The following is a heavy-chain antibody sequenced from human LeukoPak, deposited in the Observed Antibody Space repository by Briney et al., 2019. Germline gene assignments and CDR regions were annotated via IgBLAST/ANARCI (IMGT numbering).Heavy chain of an antibody. CDR3: ARLYYYDSSGYYYSAFDI. J-gene: IGHJ3*02. D-gene: IGHD3-22*01. V-gene: IGHV4-38-2*02. Sequence: SETLSLTCSVSAYSISSGYYWGWIRQPPGKGLEWIGSIHHTGYTFYNPSVKSRITISVETSENQFSLKLSSVTAADTAVYYCARLYYYDSSGYYYSAFDIWGQGTMVTVSS. CDR2: IHHTGYT. CDR1: AYSISSGYY.